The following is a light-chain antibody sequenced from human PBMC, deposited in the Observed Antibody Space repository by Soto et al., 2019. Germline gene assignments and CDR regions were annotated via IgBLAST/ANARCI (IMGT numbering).Light chain of an antibody. V-gene: IGKV1-5*03. Sequence: IPMSQVHAILSPYPPDRLTLTARTTQGVSSWLAWYQQKPGKAPKLLIYKASSLESGVPSRFSGSESGTEFTLTICSLQPDDFATYYCQQYINYLRTFGQGTKV. CDR1: QGVSSW. CDR2: KAS. CDR3: QQYINYLRT. J-gene: IGKJ1*01.